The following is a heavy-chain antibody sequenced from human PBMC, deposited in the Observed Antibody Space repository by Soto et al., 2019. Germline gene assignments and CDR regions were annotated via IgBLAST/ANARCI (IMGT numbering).Heavy chain of an antibody. CDR3: ARFXSNSSGWYYHYYYGMDV. V-gene: IGHV6-1*01. Sequence: PSQTLSLTCAISGDSVSSNSAAWNWIRQSPSRGLEWLGRTYYRSKWYNDYAVSVKSRITINPDTSKNQFSLQLNSVTPEDTAVYYCARFXSNSSGWYYHYYYGMDVWGQGTTVTVSS. CDR2: TYYRSKWYN. D-gene: IGHD6-19*01. CDR1: GDSVSSNSAA. J-gene: IGHJ6*02.